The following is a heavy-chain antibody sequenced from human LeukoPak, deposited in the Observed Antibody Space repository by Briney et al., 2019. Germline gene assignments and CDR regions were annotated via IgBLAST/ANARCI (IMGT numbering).Heavy chain of an antibody. CDR3: AREKVGATGNGMDV. CDR1: GFTFSSYG. CDR2: IWYDGSNK. Sequence: PGRSLRLSCAASGFTFSSYGMHWVRQAPGKGLEWVAVIWYDGSNKYYADSVKGRFTISRDNSKNTLYLQMNSLRAEDTAVYYCAREKVGATGNGMDVWGQGTMVTVSS. D-gene: IGHD1-26*01. J-gene: IGHJ6*02. V-gene: IGHV3-33*01.